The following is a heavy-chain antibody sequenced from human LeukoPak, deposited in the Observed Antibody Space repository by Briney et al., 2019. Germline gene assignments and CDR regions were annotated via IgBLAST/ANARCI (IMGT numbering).Heavy chain of an antibody. Sequence: PGGSLRLSCAASGFTFSDYYMSWIRQAPGKGLEWVSYISSSGSTIYYADSVKGRFTISRDNAKNSLYLQMNSLRAEDTAVYYCARDSDSYSSSWYFYYYYGMDVWGKGTTVTVSS. J-gene: IGHJ6*04. V-gene: IGHV3-11*04. CDR1: GFTFSDYY. CDR2: ISSSGSTI. D-gene: IGHD6-13*01. CDR3: ARDSDSYSSSWYFYYYYGMDV.